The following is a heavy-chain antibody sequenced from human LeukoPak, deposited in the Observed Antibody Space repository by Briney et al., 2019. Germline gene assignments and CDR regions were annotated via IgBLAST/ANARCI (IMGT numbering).Heavy chain of an antibody. CDR1: GYTFTSYA. CDR2: INTNTGNP. J-gene: IGHJ4*02. V-gene: IGHV7-4-1*02. CDR3: AKAEEDMITFGGVIVPFDY. Sequence: GASVKVSCKASGYTFTSYAMNWVRQAPGQGLEWMGWINTNTGNPTYAQGFTGRFVFSLDTSVSTAYLQISSLKVEDTAVYYCAKAEEDMITFGGVIVPFDYWGQGTLVTVSS. D-gene: IGHD3-16*02.